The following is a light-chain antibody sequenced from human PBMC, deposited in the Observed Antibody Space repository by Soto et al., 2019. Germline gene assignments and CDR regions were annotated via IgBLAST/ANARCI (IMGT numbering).Light chain of an antibody. CDR2: GAS. Sequence: EILLTQAPGTLSLSPGERATLSCRASQSVSSNYLAWYQQTPGQAPRLLIYGASSRATGIPHRFSGSGSGTDFSLTISRLEPEDFAVYYCQHYGNSPITFGQGTRLEIK. CDR3: QHYGNSPIT. CDR1: QSVSSNY. V-gene: IGKV3-20*01. J-gene: IGKJ5*01.